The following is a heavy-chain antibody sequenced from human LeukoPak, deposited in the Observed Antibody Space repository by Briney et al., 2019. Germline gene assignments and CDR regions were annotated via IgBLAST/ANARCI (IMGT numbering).Heavy chain of an antibody. D-gene: IGHD3-22*01. CDR1: GGTFSSYA. Sequence: SVKVSCKASGGTFSSYAISWVRQAPGQGLEWMGGIIPIFGTANYAQKFQGRVTITTDESTSTAYMELSSLRSEDTAVYYCARTPPYYYDSSGYHYEYFQHWGQGTLVTVSS. CDR3: ARTPPYYYDSSGYHYEYFQH. V-gene: IGHV1-69*05. CDR2: IIPIFGTA. J-gene: IGHJ1*01.